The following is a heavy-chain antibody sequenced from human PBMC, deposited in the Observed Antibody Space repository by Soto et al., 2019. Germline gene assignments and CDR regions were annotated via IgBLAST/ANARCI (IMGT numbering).Heavy chain of an antibody. D-gene: IGHD5-18*01. CDR2: IWYDGSNK. CDR1: GFTFSSYG. V-gene: IGHV3-33*01. J-gene: IGHJ4*02. Sequence: GGSLRLSCAASGFTFSSYGMHWVRQAPGKGLEWVAVIWYDGSNKYYADSVKGRFTISRDNSKNTLYLQMNSLRAEDTAVYYCARDRSDTAMVRYFDYWGQGTLVTVSS. CDR3: ARDRSDTAMVRYFDY.